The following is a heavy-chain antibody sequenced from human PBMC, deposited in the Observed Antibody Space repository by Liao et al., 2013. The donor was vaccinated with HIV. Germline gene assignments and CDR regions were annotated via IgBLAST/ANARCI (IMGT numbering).Heavy chain of an antibody. Sequence: VQLQESGPGLVKPSEALSLTCTVSGGSMSDYYWNWIRQSPGKGLEWLAYVSDSGSTNYNPSLEGRLYISIDTSRNRFSLRVSSVTAADTAIYYCATSGGPYWFFNIWDGAPWPLSPQ. CDR3: ATSGGPYWFFNI. CDR1: GGSMSDYY. V-gene: IGHV4-59*01. CDR2: VSDSGST. J-gene: IGHJ2*01. D-gene: IGHD3-16*01.